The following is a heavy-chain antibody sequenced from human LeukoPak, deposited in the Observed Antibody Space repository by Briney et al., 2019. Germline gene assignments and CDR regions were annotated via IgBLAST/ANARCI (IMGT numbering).Heavy chain of an antibody. D-gene: IGHD3-22*01. CDR3: AKDLSTYDSSGYYLRPFDY. J-gene: IGHJ4*02. V-gene: IGHV3-23*01. CDR2: ISGSGGST. Sequence: GGSLRLSCAASGFTFSSYAMSWVRQAPGKGLEWVSAISGSGGSTYYADSVKGRFTISRDNSKNTLYLQMNSLRAEDTAVYYCAKDLSTYDSSGYYLRPFDYWGQGTLVTVSS. CDR1: GFTFSSYA.